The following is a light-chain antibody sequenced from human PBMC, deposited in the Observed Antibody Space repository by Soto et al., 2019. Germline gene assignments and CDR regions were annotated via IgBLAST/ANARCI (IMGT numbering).Light chain of an antibody. CDR3: QAWDGGTVV. Sequence: SYELTQPPSMSVSQGQTATIACSGDKLGDKYVCWYQQKSGESPILVIYQDTKRPSGIPERFSGSNSGSTATLTISGTQSIDEADYYCQAWDGGTVVFGGGTKLTVL. V-gene: IGLV3-1*01. J-gene: IGLJ2*01. CDR1: KLGDKY. CDR2: QDT.